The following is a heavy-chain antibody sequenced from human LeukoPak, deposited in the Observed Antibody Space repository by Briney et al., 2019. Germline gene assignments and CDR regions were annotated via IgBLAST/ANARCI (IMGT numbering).Heavy chain of an antibody. CDR1: GYTFTSYG. J-gene: IGHJ5*02. CDR3: ARNACSGGSCYQNNWFDP. V-gene: IGHV1-18*01. D-gene: IGHD2-15*01. CDR2: ISAYNGNT. Sequence: ASVKVSCKASGYTFTSYGISWVRQAPGRGLEWMGWISAYNGNTNYAQKLQGRVTMTTDTSTSTAYMELRSLRSDDTAVYYCARNACSGGSCYQNNWFDPWGQGTLVTVSS.